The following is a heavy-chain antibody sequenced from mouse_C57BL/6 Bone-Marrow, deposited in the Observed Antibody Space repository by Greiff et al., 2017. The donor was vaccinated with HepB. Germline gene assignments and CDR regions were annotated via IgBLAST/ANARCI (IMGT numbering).Heavy chain of an antibody. CDR3: ARGGNYFYDFDC. CDR2: IYPGDGDT. J-gene: IGHJ2*01. D-gene: IGHD2-1*01. Sequence: VQLQQSGPELVKPGASVKISCKASGYAFSSSWMNWVKQRPGKGLEWIGRIYPGDGDTNYNGKFKGKATLTADKSSSTAYMQLSSLTSADSAVDFYARGGNYFYDFDCWGQGTTLTVSS. V-gene: IGHV1-82*01. CDR1: GYAFSSSW.